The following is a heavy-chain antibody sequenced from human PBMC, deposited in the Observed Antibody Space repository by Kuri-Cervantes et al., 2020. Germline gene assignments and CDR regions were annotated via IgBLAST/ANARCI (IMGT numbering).Heavy chain of an antibody. J-gene: IGHJ4*02. CDR2: ISWNSGSI. D-gene: IGHD5-18*01. CDR3: ARLNLLWLKLFDY. CDR1: GFTFDDYA. V-gene: IGHV3-9*01. Sequence: SLKISCAASGFTFDDYAMHWVRQAPGKGLEWVSGISWNSGSIGYADSVKGRFTISRDNAKNSLYLQMNSLRAEDTAVYYCARLNLLWLKLFDYWGQGTLVTVSS.